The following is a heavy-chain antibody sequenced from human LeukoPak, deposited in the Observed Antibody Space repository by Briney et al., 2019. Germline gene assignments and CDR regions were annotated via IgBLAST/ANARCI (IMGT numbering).Heavy chain of an antibody. D-gene: IGHD3-9*01. CDR3: AKDDILTGYNLDY. CDR2: IRHDGSDK. Sequence: GGSLRPSCAASGIKFSNYDMDWVRQAPGKGLEWVAFIRHDGSDKYYADSVKGRFTISRDNSKNTLYLQMNSLRAEDTAVYYCAKDDILTGYNLDYWGQGTLVTVSS. V-gene: IGHV3-30*02. CDR1: GIKFSNYD. J-gene: IGHJ4*02.